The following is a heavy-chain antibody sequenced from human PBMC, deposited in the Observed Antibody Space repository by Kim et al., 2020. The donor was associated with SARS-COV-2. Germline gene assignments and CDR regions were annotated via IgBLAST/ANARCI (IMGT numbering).Heavy chain of an antibody. Sequence: SVKVSCKASGGTFSSYAISWVRQAPGQGLEWMGGIIPIFGTANYAQKFQGRVTITADESTSTAYMELSSLRSEDTAVYYCARERDLIVGAKGGYFDYWGQGTLVTVSS. CDR3: ARERDLIVGAKGGYFDY. V-gene: IGHV1-69*13. J-gene: IGHJ4*02. D-gene: IGHD1-26*01. CDR2: IIPIFGTA. CDR1: GGTFSSYA.